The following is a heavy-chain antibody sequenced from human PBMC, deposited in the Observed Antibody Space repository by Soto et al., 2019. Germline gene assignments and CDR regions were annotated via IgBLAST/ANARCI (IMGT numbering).Heavy chain of an antibody. D-gene: IGHD2-2*02. J-gene: IGHJ6*02. CDR1: GGTFSSYA. CDR3: AKEDIVVVPGAITYYYYGMDV. V-gene: IGHV1-69*13. CDR2: IIPIFGTA. Sequence: SVKVSCKASGGTFSSYAISWVRQAPGQGLEWMGGIIPIFGTANYAQKFQGRVTITADESTTTAYMELSSLRSEDTAVYYCAKEDIVVVPGAITYYYYGMDVWGQGTPVTVSS.